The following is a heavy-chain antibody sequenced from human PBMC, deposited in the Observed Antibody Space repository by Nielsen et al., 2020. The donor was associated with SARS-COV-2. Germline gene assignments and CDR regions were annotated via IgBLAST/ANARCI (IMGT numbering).Heavy chain of an antibody. V-gene: IGHV4-30-2*01. J-gene: IGHJ3*02. CDR1: GGSISSGGYS. CDR2: IYHSGRT. Sequence: SETLSLTRAVSGGSISSGGYSWSWIRQPPGKGLEWIGYIYHSGRTYYNPSLKSRVTISVDRSKNQFSLKLSSVTAADTAVYYCARGGRITFGGADDAFDIWGQGIRVTVSS. D-gene: IGHD3-16*01. CDR3: ARGGRITFGGADDAFDI.